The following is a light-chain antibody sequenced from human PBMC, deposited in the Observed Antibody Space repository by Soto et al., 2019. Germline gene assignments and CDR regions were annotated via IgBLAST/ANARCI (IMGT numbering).Light chain of an antibody. Sequence: QSVLTQPPSASGTPGQRVTISCSGSSSNIGSNYVYWYQQLPGTAPKLLIYRNNQRPSGVPDRFSGSKSGTSASLAIFGLRSEDEADYYCAAWDDTLSGRFFGTGTKVTVL. CDR2: RNN. J-gene: IGLJ1*01. CDR3: AAWDDTLSGRF. V-gene: IGLV1-47*01. CDR1: SSNIGSNY.